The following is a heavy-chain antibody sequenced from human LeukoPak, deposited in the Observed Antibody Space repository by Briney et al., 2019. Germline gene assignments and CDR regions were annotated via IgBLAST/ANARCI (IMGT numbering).Heavy chain of an antibody. CDR1: GDSISSNSS. V-gene: IGHV6-1*01. D-gene: IGHD3-22*01. J-gene: IGHJ3*02. Sequence: SQTLSLTCAIFGDSISSNSSWNWIRQSPSRGLEWLGRTYYRSKWYNDYVVSVKSRININPDTSKNQFSLQLSSVTAADTAVYYCARNYYDSPEIDDAFDIWGQGTMVTVSS. CDR2: TYYRSKWYN. CDR3: ARNYYDSPEIDDAFDI.